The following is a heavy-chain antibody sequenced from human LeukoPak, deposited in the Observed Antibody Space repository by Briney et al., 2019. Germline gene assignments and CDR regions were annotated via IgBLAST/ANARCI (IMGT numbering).Heavy chain of an antibody. V-gene: IGHV4-59*01. Sequence: SSETLSLTCTVSGGSINKYYWSWIRQSPGKGLEWLGYVHDSAGTIYNPSLKSRVTISVGTSKTQFSLKVTSVTTADTAVYYCARGGGYSIDYWGQGTLVTVSS. D-gene: IGHD3-22*01. J-gene: IGHJ4*02. CDR1: GGSINKYY. CDR3: ARGGGYSIDY. CDR2: VHDSAGT.